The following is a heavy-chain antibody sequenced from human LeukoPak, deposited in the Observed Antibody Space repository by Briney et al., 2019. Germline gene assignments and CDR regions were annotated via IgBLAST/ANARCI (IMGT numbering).Heavy chain of an antibody. V-gene: IGHV4-59*01. CDR2: IYYSGNS. CDR1: GGSISTYY. J-gene: IGHJ5*02. D-gene: IGHD3-22*01. CDR3: AGLGASGNGYLSWFDP. Sequence: SETLSLTCTVSGGSISTYYWSWIRQPPGKGLEWIGYIYYSGNSNYNPSLKSRVTISVDTSKNQFSLKLSSVTAAGTAVYYCAGLGASGNGYLSWFDPWGQGTLVTVSS.